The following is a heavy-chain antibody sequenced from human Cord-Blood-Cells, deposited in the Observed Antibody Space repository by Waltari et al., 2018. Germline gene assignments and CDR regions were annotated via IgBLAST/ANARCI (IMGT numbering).Heavy chain of an antibody. J-gene: IGHJ4*02. CDR1: GGSISSSSYY. D-gene: IGHD2-15*01. V-gene: IGHV4-39*01. CDR3: ARHADGYCSGGSCYYFDY. CDR2: IYYSGST. Sequence: QLQLQESGPGLVKPSETLSLTCTVSGGSISSSSYYWGWIRQPPGKGLEWIGSIYYSGSTYYNPSLKSRVTLSVDTSKTQFSRKLSSVTAADAAVYYCARHADGYCSGGSCYYFDYWGQGTLVTVSS.